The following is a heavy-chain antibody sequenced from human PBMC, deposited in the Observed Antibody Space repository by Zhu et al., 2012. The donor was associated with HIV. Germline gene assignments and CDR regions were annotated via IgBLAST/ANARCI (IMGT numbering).Heavy chain of an antibody. D-gene: IGHD3-16*01. CDR3: ARLLKGLGATPSGY. CDR2: LYRSGSA. J-gene: IGHJ4*02. CDR1: GGSIISSDFF. V-gene: IGHV4-39*07. Sequence: QVQLQESGPGLVKPSETLSLNCSVSGGSIISSDFFWGWIRQSPGRGLEWIGNLYRSGSAYYNPSLKSRVTISLDASKNQFSLTLRTVTAADTAVYYRARLLKGLGATPSGYWGQGTLVTVST.